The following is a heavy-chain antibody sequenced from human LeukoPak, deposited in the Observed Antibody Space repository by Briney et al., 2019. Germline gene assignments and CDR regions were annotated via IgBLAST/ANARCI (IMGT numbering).Heavy chain of an antibody. CDR1: GYTFTSYY. D-gene: IGHD6-13*01. J-gene: IGHJ4*02. CDR2: MNPNSGNT. Sequence: ASVNVSCKASGYTFTSYYMHWVRQAPGQGLEWMGWMNPNSGNTGYAQKFQGRVTMTRNTSISTAYMELSSLRSEDTAVYYCARGNIAAAGTYDYWGQGTLVTVSS. CDR3: ARGNIAAAGTYDY. V-gene: IGHV1-8*02.